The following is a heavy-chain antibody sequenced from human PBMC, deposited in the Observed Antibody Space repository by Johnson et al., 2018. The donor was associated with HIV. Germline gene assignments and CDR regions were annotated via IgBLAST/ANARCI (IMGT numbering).Heavy chain of an antibody. J-gene: IGHJ2*01. CDR1: GFTFSSYA. CDR3: ARDDLGLQWAM. CDR2: ISYDGSNK. Sequence: QVQLVESGGGVVQPGRSLRLSCAASGFTFSSYAMHWVRQAPGKGLEWVAVISYDGSNKYYADSVKGRFTISRDNSKNTLYLQMNSLRAEDTAVYYCARDDLGLQWAMWGPG. D-gene: IGHD6-19*01. V-gene: IGHV3-30-3*01.